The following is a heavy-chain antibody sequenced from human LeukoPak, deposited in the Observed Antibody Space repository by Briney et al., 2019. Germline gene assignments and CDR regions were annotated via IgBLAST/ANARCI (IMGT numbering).Heavy chain of an antibody. CDR1: GGSISSSSYY. CDR3: ARAVYYDILTGYYKRAFDI. V-gene: IGHV4-39*07. D-gene: IGHD3-9*01. J-gene: IGHJ3*02. CDR2: MYYIGST. Sequence: SETLSLTCTVSGGSISSSSYYWGWIRQPPGKGLEWIGSMYYIGSTYYNPSLKSRVTISVDTSKNQFSLKLSSVTAADTAVYYCARAVYYDILTGYYKRAFDIWGQGTMVTVSS.